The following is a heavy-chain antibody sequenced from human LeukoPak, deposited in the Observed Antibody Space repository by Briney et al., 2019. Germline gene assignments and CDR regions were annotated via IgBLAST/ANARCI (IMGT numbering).Heavy chain of an antibody. V-gene: IGHV3-49*04. Sequence: GGSLRLSCTASGFTFGDYAMSWVRQAPGKGLEWVGFIRSKAYGGTTEYAASVKGRFTISRDDSKSIAYLQMNSLKTEDTAVYYCTRDLGSGWYFDYWGQGTLVTVSS. J-gene: IGHJ4*02. D-gene: IGHD6-19*01. CDR3: TRDLGSGWYFDY. CDR2: IRSKAYGGTT. CDR1: GFTFGDYA.